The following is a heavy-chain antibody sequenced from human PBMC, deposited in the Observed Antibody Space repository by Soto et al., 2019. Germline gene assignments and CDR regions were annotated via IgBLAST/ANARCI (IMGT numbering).Heavy chain of an antibody. J-gene: IGHJ4*02. CDR2: FDPEDGET. CDR1: GYILTDLS. Sequence: ASVKVSCKVSGYILTDLSIHWVRQAPGKGLEWMGGFDPEDGETLYAQKFHRRVTMTEDTSTDTAYMELSSLRSEDTAVYYCATQWNYDNIWSFDYWGQGTLVTVSS. CDR3: ATQWNYDNIWSFDY. D-gene: IGHD1-7*01. V-gene: IGHV1-24*01.